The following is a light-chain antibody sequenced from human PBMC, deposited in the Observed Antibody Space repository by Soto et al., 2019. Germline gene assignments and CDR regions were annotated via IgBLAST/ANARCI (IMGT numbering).Light chain of an antibody. Sequence: EIVLTQSPGTLSLSPGERATLSCRASQSISSSYLAWYQQKPGQAPRLLLYAASSRATGIPDRFSGSGSGTDFTLTVSRLEPEDFAVYYCQQYGSSSYTFGQGTQLEIK. J-gene: IGKJ2*01. CDR3: QQYGSSSYT. V-gene: IGKV3-20*01. CDR2: AAS. CDR1: QSISSSY.